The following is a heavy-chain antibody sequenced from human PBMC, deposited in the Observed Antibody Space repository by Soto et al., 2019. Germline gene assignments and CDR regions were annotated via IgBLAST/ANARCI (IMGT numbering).Heavy chain of an antibody. CDR3: ARLHKHLRLSSINNYYYGMDV. J-gene: IGHJ6*02. V-gene: IGHV4-39*01. CDR2: IYYSGST. D-gene: IGHD3-3*01. Sequence: QLQLQESGPGLVKPSETLSLTCTVSGGSISSSSYYWGWIRQPPGKGLEWIGSIYYSGSTYYNPSLKSRVTISVDTPKNQFSLKLSSLTAAHTAVYYCARLHKHLRLSSINNYYYGMDVWGQGTPVTVSS. CDR1: GGSISSSSYY.